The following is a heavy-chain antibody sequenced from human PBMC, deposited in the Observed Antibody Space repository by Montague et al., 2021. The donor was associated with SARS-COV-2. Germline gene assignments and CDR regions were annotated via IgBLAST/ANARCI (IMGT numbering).Heavy chain of an antibody. CDR3: VATYNGNWYYFDY. Sequence: SETLSLTRSVAGGSFSSGDSDWGWLRQAPGKGLEWIGDLHYAESAYYKPSLRSRVTISADTSKNQFSLKLNSVTAADTAVYYCVATYNGNWYYFDYWGQGTLVTVSS. CDR1: GGSFSSGDSD. D-gene: IGHD6-13*01. V-gene: IGHV4-39*01. CDR2: LHYAESA. J-gene: IGHJ4*02.